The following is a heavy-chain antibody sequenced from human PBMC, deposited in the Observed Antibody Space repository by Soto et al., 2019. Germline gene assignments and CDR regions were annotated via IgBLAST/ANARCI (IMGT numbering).Heavy chain of an antibody. V-gene: IGHV4-34*01. CDR2: INHSGST. D-gene: IGHD3-10*01. CDR1: GGSFSGYY. J-gene: IGHJ6*02. Sequence: SETLSLTCAVYGGSFSGYYWSWIRQPPGKGLEWIGEINHSGSTNYNPSLKSRVTISVDTSKNQFSLKLSSVTAADTAVYYCARERGYYYGSGSHYYGMDVWGQGTTVTVSS. CDR3: ARERGYYYGSGSHYYGMDV.